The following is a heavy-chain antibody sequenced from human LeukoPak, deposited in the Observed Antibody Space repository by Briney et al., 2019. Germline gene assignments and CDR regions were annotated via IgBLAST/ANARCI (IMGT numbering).Heavy chain of an antibody. Sequence: GGSLRLSCAASGFTFSSSAMSWVRQAPGRGLVWVSAISASGGSTYYADSVKGRFTISRDNSKNTLYLQMHSLRDEDTAVYYCAKGDSYYDLLTCFDLWGPGTLVTVSS. CDR3: AKGDSYYDLLTCFDL. CDR2: ISASGGST. D-gene: IGHD3-9*01. V-gene: IGHV3-23*01. J-gene: IGHJ4*02. CDR1: GFTFSSSA.